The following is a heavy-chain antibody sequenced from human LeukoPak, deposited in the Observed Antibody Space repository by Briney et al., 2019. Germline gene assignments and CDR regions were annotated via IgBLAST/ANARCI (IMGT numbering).Heavy chain of an antibody. CDR1: GGSISSSSYY. Sequence: SETLSLTCTVSGGSISSSSYYWGWIRQPPGKGLEWIGSIYYSGSTNYNPSLKSRVTISVDTSKNQFSLRLTSVTAADTAVYYCARQTGSGLFILPGGQGTLVTVSS. J-gene: IGHJ4*02. V-gene: IGHV4-39*01. D-gene: IGHD3/OR15-3a*01. CDR2: IYYSGST. CDR3: ARQTGSGLFILP.